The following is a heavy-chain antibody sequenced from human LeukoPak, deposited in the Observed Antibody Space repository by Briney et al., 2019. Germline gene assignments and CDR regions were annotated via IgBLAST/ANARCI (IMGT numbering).Heavy chain of an antibody. CDR3: TTSARDFWRGYPSV. J-gene: IGHJ4*02. V-gene: IGHV3-15*01. Sequence: GGSLRLSCAASGFIFSDAWMSWVRQTPGKGLEWVGRLTGKTDGGTTDYAAPVRGIFTMSREDSKNTLYLQMNSLKTEDTAMYYCTTSARDFWRGYPSVWGQGTLVTVSS. CDR2: LTGKTDGGTT. CDR1: GFIFSDAW. D-gene: IGHD3-3*01.